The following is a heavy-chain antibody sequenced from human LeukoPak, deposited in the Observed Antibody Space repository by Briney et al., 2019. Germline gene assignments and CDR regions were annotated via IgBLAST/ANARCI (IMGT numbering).Heavy chain of an antibody. CDR1: GFTFSSDA. CDR3: ARELEYYYDSSGYLYY. CDR2: ISYDGSNK. V-gene: IGHV3-30-3*01. D-gene: IGHD3-22*01. Sequence: AGGSLRLSCAASGFTFSSDAMHWVRQAPGKGLEWVAVISYDGSNKYYADSVKGRFTISRDHSKNTLYLQMNSLRAEDTAVYYCARELEYYYDSSGYLYYWGQGTLVTVSS. J-gene: IGHJ4*02.